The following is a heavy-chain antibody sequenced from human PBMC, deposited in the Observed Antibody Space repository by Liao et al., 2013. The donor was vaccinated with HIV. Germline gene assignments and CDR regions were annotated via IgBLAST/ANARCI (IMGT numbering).Heavy chain of an antibody. Sequence: QVQLQQWGAGLLKPSETLSLXCAVYGGSFSHYYWSWIRQPPGNGAWSGLGKVNHSGSATYSPSLRSRVTISVDSSRNQFSLNLTSVTAADTAIYYCARVTVGRWLTLRREKLGAYWGQGSLVTVSS. CDR1: GGSFSHYY. CDR2: VNHSGSA. J-gene: IGHJ4*02. D-gene: IGHD5-24*01. CDR3: ARVTVGRWLTLRREKLGAY. V-gene: IGHV4-34*01.